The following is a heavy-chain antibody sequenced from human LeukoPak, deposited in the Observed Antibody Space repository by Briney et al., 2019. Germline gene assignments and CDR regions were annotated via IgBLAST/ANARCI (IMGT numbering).Heavy chain of an antibody. CDR2: VGIRDDT. Sequence: GGSLRLSCAASGFTFRDYDMHWVRQVPGRGLEWVSAVGIRDDTHYPDSVKGRFTISRENAKNSLYLQMNTLRDGDTAMYYCIRGGIRVSGIDAFDIWGQGTMVTVSS. V-gene: IGHV3-13*01. CDR3: IRGGIRVSGIDAFDI. D-gene: IGHD5/OR15-5a*01. J-gene: IGHJ3*02. CDR1: GFTFRDYD.